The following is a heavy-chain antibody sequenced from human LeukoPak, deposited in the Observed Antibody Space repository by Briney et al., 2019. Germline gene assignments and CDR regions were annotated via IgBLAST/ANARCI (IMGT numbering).Heavy chain of an antibody. CDR3: ARELGYCSSTSCKRGVRGAFDI. D-gene: IGHD2-2*01. Sequence: SETLSLTCTVSGGSISSYYWSWIRQPPGKGLEWIGYIYYSGSTNYNPSLKSRVTISVDTSKNQFSLKLSSVTAADTAVYYCARELGYCSSTSCKRGVRGAFDIWGQGTMVTVSS. J-gene: IGHJ3*02. CDR1: GGSISSYY. CDR2: IYYSGST. V-gene: IGHV4-59*01.